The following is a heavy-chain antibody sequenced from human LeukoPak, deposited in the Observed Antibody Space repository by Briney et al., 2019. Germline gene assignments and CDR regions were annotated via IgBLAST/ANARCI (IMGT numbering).Heavy chain of an antibody. D-gene: IGHD3-22*01. J-gene: IGHJ6*03. CDR2: ISAYNGNT. V-gene: IGHV1-18*01. CDR3: ARGTSSGNYYDSSGYPDYYYYYMDV. CDR1: GYTFTSYG. Sequence: GASVKVSCKASGYTFTSYGISWVRQAPGQGLEWMGWISAYNGNTNYAQKLQGRVTMTTDTSTSTAYMELRSLRSDDTAVYYCARGTSSGNYYDSSGYPDYYYYYMDVWGKGTTVTVSS.